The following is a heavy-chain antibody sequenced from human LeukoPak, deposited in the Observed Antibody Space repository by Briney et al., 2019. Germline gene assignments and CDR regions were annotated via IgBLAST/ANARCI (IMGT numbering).Heavy chain of an antibody. CDR1: GFTFSNYW. CDR3: ARDLYRIVVVPHYFDY. J-gene: IGHJ4*02. D-gene: IGHD3-22*01. Sequence: GGSLRLSCAASGFTFSNYWMSWVRQAPGKGLERVANIKEDGSEKYYVDSVKGRFTISRDNAKKSLYLQMNSLRAEDTAVYYCARDLYRIVVVPHYFDYWGQGTLVTVSS. V-gene: IGHV3-7*01. CDR2: IKEDGSEK.